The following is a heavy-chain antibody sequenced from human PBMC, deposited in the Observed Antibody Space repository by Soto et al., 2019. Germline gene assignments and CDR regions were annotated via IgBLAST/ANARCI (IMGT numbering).Heavy chain of an antibody. Sequence: QVQLLQSEPGLRRPGASLKFSGKPSGYTFTTYGISWGLQAPGQGLEWMGWISAYIGNTNYAQKLQGRVTMTTDTSTSTAYMELRSLRSDDTAVYYCARDPGFRSDYWGQGTLVTVSS. CDR1: GYTFTTYG. CDR3: ARDPGFRSDY. CDR2: ISAYIGNT. V-gene: IGHV1-18*01. J-gene: IGHJ4*02. D-gene: IGHD3-9*01.